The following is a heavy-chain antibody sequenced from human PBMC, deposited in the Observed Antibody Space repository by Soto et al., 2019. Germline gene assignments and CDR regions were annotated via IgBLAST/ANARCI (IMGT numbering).Heavy chain of an antibody. Sequence: SVKVSCKASGGTFSSYAISWVRQAPGQGLEWMGGIIPIFGTANYAQKFQGRVTITADKSTSTAYMELSSLRSKDTAVYYCAREDCSSTSCYNWYFDLWGRGTLVTVS. J-gene: IGHJ2*01. CDR2: IIPIFGTA. V-gene: IGHV1-69*06. CDR3: AREDCSSTSCYNWYFDL. CDR1: GGTFSSYA. D-gene: IGHD2-2*02.